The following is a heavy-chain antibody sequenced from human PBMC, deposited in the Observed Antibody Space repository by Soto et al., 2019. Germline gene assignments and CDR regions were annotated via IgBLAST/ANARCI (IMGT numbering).Heavy chain of an antibody. CDR1: GFSLSSSGVG. J-gene: IGHJ5*02. Sequence: QITLKESGPPLVKPTETLTLICTFSGFSLSSSGVGVGWIRQPPGKALEWLAVIYWEDDKRYSPSLKNRTTITEDTSKNLVVLTMTNIDPVDTATYYCAHRPYCSKPNAFFDPWGQGILVTVSS. CDR2: IYWEDDK. D-gene: IGHD2-2*01. V-gene: IGHV2-5*02. CDR3: AHRPYCSKPNAFFDP.